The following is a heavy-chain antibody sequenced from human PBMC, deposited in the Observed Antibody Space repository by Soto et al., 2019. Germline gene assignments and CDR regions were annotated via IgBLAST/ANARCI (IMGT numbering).Heavy chain of an antibody. V-gene: IGHV3-72*01. CDR3: SRAGILTTPYYFDY. CDR1: GFTFSDHY. CDR2: IRNKANSYTT. Sequence: GGSLRLSCAAFGFTFSDHYMDWVRQAPGKGLEWVSRIRNKANSYTTEYAASVKGRFTISRDDSKNSLFLQMNSLKTEDTAVYYCSRAGILTTPYYFDYWGQGTLVTSPQ. D-gene: IGHD4-4*01. J-gene: IGHJ4*01.